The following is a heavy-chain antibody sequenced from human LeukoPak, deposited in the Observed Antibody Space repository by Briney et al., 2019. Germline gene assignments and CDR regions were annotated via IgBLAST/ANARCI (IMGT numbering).Heavy chain of an antibody. J-gene: IGHJ4*02. D-gene: IGHD6-19*01. V-gene: IGHV4-34*01. CDR1: NGSFNDYF. CDR2: INQSGVT. Sequence: SETLSLTCAVYNGSFNDYFWSWIRQPPGKGLEWIGEINQSGVTTYNASLRSRVTISIDTSKNHFSLKLTSVTAADTSMYYCARQGARYSSDSFMNHYYLDNWGQGTLVSVFS. CDR3: ARQGARYSSDSFMNHYYLDN.